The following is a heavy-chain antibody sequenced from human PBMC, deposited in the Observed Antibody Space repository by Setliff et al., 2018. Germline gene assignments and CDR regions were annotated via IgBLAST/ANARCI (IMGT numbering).Heavy chain of an antibody. CDR1: GDSFSNYA. J-gene: IGHJ4*02. CDR3: ARAPLESGYYYGQGHYFDN. D-gene: IGHD5-18*01. CDR2: LIPMFGTP. Sequence: SVKVSCKASGDSFSNYAISWVRQAPGQGLEWMGGLIPMFGTPNYAQKFQGRVTMTKDTSTTTVYMELSSLRSEDTAVYYCARAPLESGYYYGQGHYFDNWGQGTLVTVSS. V-gene: IGHV1-69*05.